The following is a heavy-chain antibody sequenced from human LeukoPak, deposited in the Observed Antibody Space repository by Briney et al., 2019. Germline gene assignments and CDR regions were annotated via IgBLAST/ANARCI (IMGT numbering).Heavy chain of an antibody. D-gene: IGHD4-17*01. CDR3: TRPRDYGDYD. J-gene: IGHJ4*02. Sequence: GGSLRLSCAASGFTLSGSAMHWVRQTSGKGPEWVGRIGSKTYSYATAYAASVNGRFTISRDDSKNTAYLQMNSLKIEDTAVYYCTRPRDYGDYDWGQGALVTVSS. V-gene: IGHV3-73*01. CDR1: GFTLSGSA. CDR2: IGSKTYSYAT.